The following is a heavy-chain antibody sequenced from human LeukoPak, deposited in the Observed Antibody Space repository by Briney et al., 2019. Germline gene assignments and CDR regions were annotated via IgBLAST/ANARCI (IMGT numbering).Heavy chain of an antibody. CDR3: ARAAIRRSYYYGMDV. Sequence: GGSLRPSCAASGFTFSDHYMDWVRQAPGKGLEWVGRTRNKANSYTTEYAASVKGRFTISRDDSKKSLYLQMNSLKTEDTAVYYCARAAIRRSYYYGMDVWGQGTTVTVS. CDR1: GFTFSDHY. J-gene: IGHJ6*02. V-gene: IGHV3-72*01. CDR2: TRNKANSYTT. D-gene: IGHD2-2*02.